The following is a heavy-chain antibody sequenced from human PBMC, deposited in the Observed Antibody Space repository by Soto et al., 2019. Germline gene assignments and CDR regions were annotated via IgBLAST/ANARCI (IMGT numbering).Heavy chain of an antibody. D-gene: IGHD1-26*01. V-gene: IGHV4-4*02. CDR2: IYHSGST. Sequence: SETLSLTCAVSGGSISSSNWWSWVRQPPGKGLEWIGEIYHSGSTNYNPSLKSRVTISVDKSKNQFSLKLSSVTAADPAVYYCARDYKWELRGAFDIWGQGTMVTVSS. J-gene: IGHJ3*02. CDR1: GGSISSSNW. CDR3: ARDYKWELRGAFDI.